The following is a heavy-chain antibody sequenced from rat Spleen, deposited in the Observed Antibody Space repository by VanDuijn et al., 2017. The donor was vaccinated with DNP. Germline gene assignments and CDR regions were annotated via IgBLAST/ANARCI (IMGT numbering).Heavy chain of an antibody. CDR1: GFTFSDYY. CDR2: IRYDGNNT. CDR3: AKGYGYKFDY. D-gene: IGHD1-9*01. J-gene: IGHJ2*01. Sequence: EVQLVESEGGLVQPGRSLKLSCAASGFTFSDYYMAWVRQAPTEGLEWVATIRYDGNNTYYRDSVKGRFTISRDNEENTVYLQMNGLRCEDTATYYCAKGYGYKFDYWGQGIMVTVSS. V-gene: IGHV5-29*01.